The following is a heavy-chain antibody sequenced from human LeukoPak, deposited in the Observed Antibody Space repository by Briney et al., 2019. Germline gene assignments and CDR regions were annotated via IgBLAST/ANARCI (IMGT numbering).Heavy chain of an antibody. V-gene: IGHV3-9*01. CDR1: GFTFDDYA. CDR2: IGWNSGGI. Sequence: PGGSLRLSCAASGFTFDDYAMHWVRQAPGKGLEWVSGIGWNSGGIVYADSVKGRFTISRDNAKNSLSLQMNSLRAEDTALYYCARGSLFLDYWGQGTLVTVSS. CDR3: ARGSLFLDY. J-gene: IGHJ4*02. D-gene: IGHD2/OR15-2a*01.